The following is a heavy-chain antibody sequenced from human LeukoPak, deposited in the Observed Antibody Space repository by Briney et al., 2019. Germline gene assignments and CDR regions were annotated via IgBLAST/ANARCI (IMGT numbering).Heavy chain of an antibody. V-gene: IGHV3-30*02. CDR2: ILYDGSNK. CDR1: GFTFSSYG. Sequence: PGGSLRLSCAASGFTFSSYGMHWVRQAPGKGLEWVAFILYDGSNKYYADSVKGRFTISRDNSKNTLYLQMNSLRAEDTAVYYCAKDEYDYVWGSYRYTDYFDYWGQGTLVTVSS. D-gene: IGHD3-16*02. CDR3: AKDEYDYVWGSYRYTDYFDY. J-gene: IGHJ4*02.